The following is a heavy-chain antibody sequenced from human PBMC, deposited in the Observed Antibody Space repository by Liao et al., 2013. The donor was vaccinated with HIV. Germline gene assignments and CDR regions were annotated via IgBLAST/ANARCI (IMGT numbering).Heavy chain of an antibody. D-gene: IGHD6-13*01. CDR2: IFYSGST. V-gene: IGHV4-59*01. J-gene: IGHJ4*02. CDR1: GGSISNYY. Sequence: QVQLQESGSGLVKPSETLSLTCTVSGGSISNYYWSWIRQPPGKGLEWVGYIFYSGSTNYNPSLRSRVTISVDTSKNQFSLKLSSVTAADTAVYYCARHSSSWSNFDYWGQGTLVTVSS. CDR3: ARHSSSWSNFDY.